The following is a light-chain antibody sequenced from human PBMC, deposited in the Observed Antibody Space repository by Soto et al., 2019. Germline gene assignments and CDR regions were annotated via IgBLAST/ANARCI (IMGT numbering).Light chain of an antibody. Sequence: DIQMTQSPSTLSASVGDRVTITCRASQSIRTWLAWYQQKPGKAPKVLISKASTLQSGIPSRFRGSGSETDFTLTISGLQPDDFSSYYCQQYNSYPITFGQGTRLEIK. V-gene: IGKV1-5*03. CDR2: KAS. J-gene: IGKJ5*01. CDR3: QQYNSYPIT. CDR1: QSIRTW.